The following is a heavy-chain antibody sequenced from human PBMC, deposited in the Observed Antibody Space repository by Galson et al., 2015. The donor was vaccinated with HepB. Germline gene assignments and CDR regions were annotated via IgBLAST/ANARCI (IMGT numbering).Heavy chain of an antibody. J-gene: IGHJ4*02. CDR2: INAGNGNT. V-gene: IGHV1-3*01. CDR3: ERDGYSSPNSPDY. CDR1: GYTFTSNA. Sequence: SVKAPCKAFGYTFTSNAMHWVRQVPGQRLEWMGWINAGNGNTKYSQKLQGRVTITRDTSASKTYMELSRLRSEDTAVYYCERDGYSSPNSPDYWGQGTLVTVSS. D-gene: IGHD6-19*01.